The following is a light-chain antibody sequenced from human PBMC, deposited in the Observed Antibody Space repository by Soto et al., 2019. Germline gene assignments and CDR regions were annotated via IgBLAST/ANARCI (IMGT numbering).Light chain of an antibody. V-gene: IGLV2-14*01. J-gene: IGLJ3*02. Sequence: QSALTQPASVSGSPGQSITISCTGTSSDVGDYNYVSWYQQHPGKAPKLMIYEVNNRPSGVSNRFSGSKSGNTASLAITGLQAEDEADYYCQSYDSSLSGWVFGGGTKLTVL. CDR1: SSDVGDYNY. CDR3: QSYDSSLSGWV. CDR2: EVN.